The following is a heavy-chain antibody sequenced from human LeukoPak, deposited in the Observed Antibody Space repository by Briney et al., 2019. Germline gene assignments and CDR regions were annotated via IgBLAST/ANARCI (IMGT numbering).Heavy chain of an antibody. Sequence: GGSLRLSCAASGLTFRNYAMTWVRQAPGKGLEWVSSITGGGIGTSYADSVKGRFTVYRDNSKNTLYLQMNSLRAGDTAVYYYAKDPNGDYVDAFDSWGQGASVTVSS. CDR3: AKDPNGDYVDAFDS. CDR1: GLTFRNYA. J-gene: IGHJ3*01. D-gene: IGHD4-17*01. CDR2: ITGGGIGT. V-gene: IGHV3-23*01.